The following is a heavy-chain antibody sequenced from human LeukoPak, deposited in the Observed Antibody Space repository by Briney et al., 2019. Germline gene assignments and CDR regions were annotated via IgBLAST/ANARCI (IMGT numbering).Heavy chain of an antibody. Sequence: EWIGYIYHSGSTYYNPSLKSRVTISVDRSKNQFSLKLSSVTAADTAVYYCARSYDSGAFDIWGQGTMVTVSS. CDR3: ARSYDSGAFDI. D-gene: IGHD5-12*01. J-gene: IGHJ3*02. CDR2: IYHSGST. V-gene: IGHV4-30-2*01.